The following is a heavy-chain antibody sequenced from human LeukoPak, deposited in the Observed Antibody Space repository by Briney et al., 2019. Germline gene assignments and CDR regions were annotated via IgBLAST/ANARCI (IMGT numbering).Heavy chain of an antibody. J-gene: IGHJ5*02. Sequence: GASVKVSCKASGGTFSSYAISWVRQAPGQGLEWMGGIIPIFGTANYAQKFQGRVTITADESTSTAYMELSSLRSEDTAVYYCARDRGGGDYGVKNWFDPWGQGTLVTVSS. V-gene: IGHV1-69*13. CDR1: GGTFSSYA. D-gene: IGHD4-17*01. CDR3: ARDRGGGDYGVKNWFDP. CDR2: IIPIFGTA.